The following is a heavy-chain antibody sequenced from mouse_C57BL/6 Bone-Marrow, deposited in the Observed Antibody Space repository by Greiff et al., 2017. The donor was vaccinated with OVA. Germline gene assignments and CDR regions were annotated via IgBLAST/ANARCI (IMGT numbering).Heavy chain of an antibody. V-gene: IGHV7-1*01. CDR1: GFTFSDFY. J-gene: IGHJ1*03. CDR3: ARDDYYWYFDV. Sequence: EVKLVESGGGLVQSGRSLRLSCATSGFTFSDFYMEWVRQAPGKGLEWIAASRNKANDYTTEYSASVQGRFIVSRDTSQSILYLQMNALRAEDTAIYYCARDDYYWYFDVWGTGTTVTVSS. CDR2: SRNKANDYTT.